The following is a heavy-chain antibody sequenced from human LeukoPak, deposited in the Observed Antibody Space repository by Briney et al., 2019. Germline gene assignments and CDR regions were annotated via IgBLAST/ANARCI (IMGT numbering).Heavy chain of an antibody. CDR2: ILGSGGST. CDR1: GFTSSNYA. J-gene: IGHJ4*02. V-gene: IGHV3-23*01. CDR3: AKWGDNDVLTGYYVPDY. D-gene: IGHD3-9*01. Sequence: GGSLRLSCAASGFTSSNYAMSWVRQAPGKRLEWVSAILGSGGSTYYADSVKGRFTVSRDNSKSTLYLQMNSLRAEDTALYYCAKWGDNDVLTGYYVPDYWGQGTLVTVSS.